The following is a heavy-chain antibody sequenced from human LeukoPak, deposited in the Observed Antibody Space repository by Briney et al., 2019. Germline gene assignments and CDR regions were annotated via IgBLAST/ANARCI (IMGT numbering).Heavy chain of an antibody. CDR2: INSDGSST. V-gene: IGHV3-74*03. J-gene: IGHJ6*02. CDR1: GFTFSSYW. Sequence: GGSLRLSCAASGFTFSSYWMHWVRQAPGKGLVWVSRINSDGSSTTYADSAKGRITISRDNSKNTLYLQMNSLRAEDTAVYYCARGSAPPYYYDSSGYYYSPNYYYYGMDVWGQGTTVTVSS. D-gene: IGHD3-22*01. CDR3: ARGSAPPYYYDSSGYYYSPNYYYYGMDV.